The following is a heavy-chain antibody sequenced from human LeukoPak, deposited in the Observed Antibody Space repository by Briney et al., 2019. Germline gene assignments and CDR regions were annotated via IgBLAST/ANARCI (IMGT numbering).Heavy chain of an antibody. D-gene: IGHD2-2*01. V-gene: IGHV4-39*07. CDR3: ARVKASSTSWTFDQ. Sequence: PSETLSLTCTLSGGSVTSSSFYWAWIRQPPGKGLECIGTINYSGITYYNSPLKSRVTISVDTSKNQFSLKLNSVTATDTAVYYCARVKASSTSWTFDQWGQGALVTVSS. CDR2: INYSGIT. J-gene: IGHJ4*02. CDR1: GGSVTSSSFY.